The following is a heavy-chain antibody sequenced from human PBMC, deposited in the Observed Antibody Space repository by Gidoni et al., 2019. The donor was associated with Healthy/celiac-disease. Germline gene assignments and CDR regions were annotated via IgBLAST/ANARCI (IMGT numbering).Heavy chain of an antibody. D-gene: IGHD3-16*02. CDR1: GFTFTSYA. CDR2: IWYDGSNK. V-gene: IGHV3-33*01. Sequence: QVQLVDSGGGVVQPGWPVRPSCAASGFTFTSYAMHWVRQAPGKGLELVAVIWYDGSNKYYADSVKGRFTISRDNSKNTLYRQMNSLRAEDTAVYYCARDGTLYDYVWGSYRTSYYFDYWGQGTLVTVSS. J-gene: IGHJ4*02. CDR3: ARDGTLYDYVWGSYRTSYYFDY.